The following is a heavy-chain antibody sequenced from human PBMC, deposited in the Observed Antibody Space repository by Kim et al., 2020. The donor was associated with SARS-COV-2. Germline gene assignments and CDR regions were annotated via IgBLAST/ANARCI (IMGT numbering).Heavy chain of an antibody. CDR3: ARGMFKTGFDV. J-gene: IGHJ6*02. CDR2: IDGDGIST. Sequence: GGSLRLSCAASGFTLRSYWINWVRQAPGKGLVWVSRIDGDGISTHYADSVKGRFTVSRDNDDNTVYLQMNSLRADDTAVYYCARGMFKTGFDVWGQGTTVTVSS. V-gene: IGHV3-74*01. CDR1: GFTLRSYW. D-gene: IGHD3-10*02.